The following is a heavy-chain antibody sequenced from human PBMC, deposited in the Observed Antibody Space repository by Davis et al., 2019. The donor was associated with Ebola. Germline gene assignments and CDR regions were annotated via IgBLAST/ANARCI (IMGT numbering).Heavy chain of an antibody. J-gene: IGHJ4*02. Sequence: ASVKVSCKASGYSLTSYDVDWVRQAPGQGLEWMGIINPSGGSTSYAQKFQGRVTMTRDTSTSTVYMELSSLRSEDTAVYYCARETPTLYSGSYAFDYWGQGTLVTVSS. CDR1: GYSLTSYD. CDR3: ARETPTLYSGSYAFDY. D-gene: IGHD1-26*01. V-gene: IGHV1-46*01. CDR2: INPSGGST.